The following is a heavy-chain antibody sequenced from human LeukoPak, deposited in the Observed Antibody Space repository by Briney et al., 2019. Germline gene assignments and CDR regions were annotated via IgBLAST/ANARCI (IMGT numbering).Heavy chain of an antibody. J-gene: IGHJ4*02. CDR1: GGSISSSSYY. CDR2: IYYSGST. D-gene: IGHD3-16*02. CDR3: ASATYDYVWGSYRWTYFDY. Sequence: SETLSLTCTVSGGSISSSSYYWGWIRQPPGKGLEWIGSIYYSGSTYYNPSLKSRVTISVDMSKNQFSLKLSSVTAADTAVYYCASATYDYVWGSYRWTYFDYWGQGTLVTVSS. V-gene: IGHV4-39*01.